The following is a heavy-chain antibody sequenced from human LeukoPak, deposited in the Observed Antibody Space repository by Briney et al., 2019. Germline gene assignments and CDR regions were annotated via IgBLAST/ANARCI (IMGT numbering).Heavy chain of an antibody. CDR2: IYYSGST. J-gene: IGHJ4*02. D-gene: IGHD4-23*01. V-gene: IGHV4-59*01. CDR1: GGSISSYY. CDR3: ARVGDYGGNSAILDY. Sequence: PSETLSLTCTVSGGSISSYYWSWIRQPPGKGLEWMGYIYYSGSTNYNPSLKSRVTISVDTSKNQFSLKLSSVTAADTAVYYCARVGDYGGNSAILDYWRQGTLVSVSS.